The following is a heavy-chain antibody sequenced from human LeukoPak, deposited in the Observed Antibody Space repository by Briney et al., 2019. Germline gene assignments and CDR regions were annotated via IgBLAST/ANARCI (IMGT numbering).Heavy chain of an antibody. CDR3: ATFLDVAGWFDP. J-gene: IGHJ5*02. CDR2: IYYSGET. V-gene: IGHV4-31*03. D-gene: IGHD1-1*01. CDR1: GGSISSGGFS. Sequence: SQTLSLTCTVSGGSISSGGFSWSWIRQHPGKGLEWIGYIYYSGETYYNPSLKSRLTISIDTSKNQFSLKLKSVTAADTAVYYCATFLDVAGWFDPWGQGTLVTVSS.